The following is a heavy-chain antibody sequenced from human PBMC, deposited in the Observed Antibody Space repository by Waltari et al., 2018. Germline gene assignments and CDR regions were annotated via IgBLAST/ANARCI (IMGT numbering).Heavy chain of an antibody. CDR2: MNPKSGHT. V-gene: IGHV1-8*03. CDR1: GYTFTTYD. CDR3: ARGEQVDVAMLT. D-gene: IGHD5-18*01. Sequence: QVQLVQSGAEVREPGASVKVSCKASGYTFTTYDINWVRQATGQGLEWMGWMNPKSGHTGYAQKFQGRVTFARDTSMSTAYMELSSLRSEDTAVYYCARGEQVDVAMLTWGQGTLVTVSS. J-gene: IGHJ5*02.